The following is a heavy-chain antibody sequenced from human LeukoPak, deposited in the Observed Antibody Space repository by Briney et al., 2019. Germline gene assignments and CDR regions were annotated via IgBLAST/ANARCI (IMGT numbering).Heavy chain of an antibody. CDR3: ARSNSSYFDP. CDR1: GGTFSSYA. J-gene: IGHJ5*02. V-gene: IGHV1-69*05. CDR2: IIPIFGTA. Sequence: SVKVSCKASGGTFSSYAISWVRQAPGKGLEWMGGIIPIFGTANYAQKFQGRVTITTDESTSTAYMELSSLRSEDTAVYYCARSNSSYFDPWGQGTLVTVSS. D-gene: IGHD6-13*01.